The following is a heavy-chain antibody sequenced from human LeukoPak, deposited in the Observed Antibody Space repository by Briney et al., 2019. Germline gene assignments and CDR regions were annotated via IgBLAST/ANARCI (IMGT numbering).Heavy chain of an antibody. Sequence: PGGSLRLSCAASGFTFSSYAMSWVRQAPGKGLEWVGRIKSQGDGGTTDYAAPVKGRFTISRDDSKNKVFLQMNSLKTEDTGFYYCTTLSPHNIHNSGYFVDWGQRTLVTVSS. CDR1: GFTFSSYA. J-gene: IGHJ4*02. V-gene: IGHV3-15*01. D-gene: IGHD3-22*01. CDR2: IKSQGDGGTT. CDR3: TTLSPHNIHNSGYFVD.